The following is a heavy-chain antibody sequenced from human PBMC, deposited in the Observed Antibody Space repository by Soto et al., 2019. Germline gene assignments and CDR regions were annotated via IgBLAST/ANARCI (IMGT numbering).Heavy chain of an antibody. D-gene: IGHD6-19*01. CDR1: EPFFRCYG. V-gene: IGHV3-23*01. CDR3: AKEGTSGLYYFDY. J-gene: IGHJ4*02. Sequence: PGGSLRRSCAASEPFFRCYGMRSGRQAPGKGLEWVSIISGSGDSPYYADSVKGRFTISRDNSRNTLYLQMNSLRAGDSAKYYCAKEGTSGLYYFDYWGQGTLVTVSS. CDR2: ISGSGDSP.